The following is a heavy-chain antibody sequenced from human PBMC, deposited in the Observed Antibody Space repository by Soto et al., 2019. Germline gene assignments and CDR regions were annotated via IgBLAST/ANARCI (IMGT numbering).Heavy chain of an antibody. J-gene: IGHJ4*02. CDR3: ARGGMDGGGY. D-gene: IGHD3-16*01. CDR2: INHSGST. CDR1: GGSFSGYY. Sequence: QVQLQQWGAGLLKPLETLSLTCAVYGGSFSGYYRSWIRQPPGKGLEWIGEINHSGSTNYNPSLKSRVTISVDTSKNQFSLKLSSVTAADTAVYYCARGGMDGGGYWGQGTLVTVSS. V-gene: IGHV4-34*01.